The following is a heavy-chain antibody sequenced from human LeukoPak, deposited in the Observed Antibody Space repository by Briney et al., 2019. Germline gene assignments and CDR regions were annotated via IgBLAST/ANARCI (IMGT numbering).Heavy chain of an antibody. CDR3: AKSRRYYYYDSSGYYYFDY. CDR2: ISGSGGST. CDR1: GFTFSSYA. J-gene: IGHJ4*02. Sequence: GGSLRLSCAASGFTFSSYAMSWVRQAPGKGLEWVSAISGSGGSTYYADSVKGGFTISRDNSKNTLYLQMNSLRAEDTAVYYCAKSRRYYYYDSSGYYYFDYWGQGTLVTVSS. V-gene: IGHV3-23*01. D-gene: IGHD3-22*01.